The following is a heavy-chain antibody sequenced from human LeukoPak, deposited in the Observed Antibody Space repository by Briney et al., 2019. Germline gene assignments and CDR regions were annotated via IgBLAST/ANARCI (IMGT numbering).Heavy chain of an antibody. Sequence: SETLSLTCTVSGGSVSSSFYYWGWIRQPPGKGLEWIGSMYFSGSTHYNPSLKSRVTISVDTSKNQFSLKLTSVTAADTAVYYCVRFDDTSAYFWDWGQGTLVTVSS. D-gene: IGHD3-22*01. CDR1: GGSVSSSFYY. CDR3: VRFDDTSAYFWD. CDR2: MYFSGST. V-gene: IGHV4-39*01. J-gene: IGHJ4*02.